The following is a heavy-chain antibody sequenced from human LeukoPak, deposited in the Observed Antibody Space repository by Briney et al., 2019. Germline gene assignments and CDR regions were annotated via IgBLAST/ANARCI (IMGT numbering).Heavy chain of an antibody. J-gene: IGHJ3*01. CDR1: GFTLTTYA. CDR2: ISGSGGAT. CDR3: AKDRAYPNDVFDV. V-gene: IGHV3-23*01. Sequence: GGSLRLSCAVSGFTLTTYAMSWVRQAPGKGLEWVSAISGSGGATWYADSVKGRFSISRDTSKNTLFLQMNSLRADDTALYYCAKDRAYPNDVFDVWGQGTMVTVS. D-gene: IGHD2-21*01.